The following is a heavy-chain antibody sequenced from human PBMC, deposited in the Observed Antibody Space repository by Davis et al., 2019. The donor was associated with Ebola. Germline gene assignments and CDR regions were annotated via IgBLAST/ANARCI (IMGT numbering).Heavy chain of an antibody. J-gene: IGHJ3*01. CDR1: GGSISPYY. Sequence: GSLRLSCTVSGGSISPYYWSWFRQPPGKGLEWIGYIYHSGSSKYNPSLKSRVTMSVDTSKNQLSLKLSAVAAADTAVYYCAKQVARAGATSYAFNLWGQGTMVTVSS. CDR2: IYHSGSS. D-gene: IGHD1-26*01. CDR3: AKQVARAGATSYAFNL. V-gene: IGHV4-59*08.